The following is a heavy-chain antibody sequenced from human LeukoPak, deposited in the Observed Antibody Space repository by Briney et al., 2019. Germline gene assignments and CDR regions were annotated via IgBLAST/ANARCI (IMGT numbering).Heavy chain of an antibody. D-gene: IGHD6-13*01. CDR1: GYTFTSYA. J-gene: IGHJ6*02. Sequence: GASVKVSCKASGYTFTSYAMNWVRQAPGQGLEWMGWINTNTGNPTYAQGFTGRFVFSLDTSVSTAYLQISSLKAEDTAVYYCARVPGNSSSWYWGYYGMDVWGQGTTVTVSS. V-gene: IGHV7-4-1*02. CDR3: ARVPGNSSSWYWGYYGMDV. CDR2: INTNTGNP.